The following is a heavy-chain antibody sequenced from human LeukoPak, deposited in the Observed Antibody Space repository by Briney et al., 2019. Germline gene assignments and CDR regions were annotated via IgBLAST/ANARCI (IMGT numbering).Heavy chain of an antibody. CDR1: GGSTSSSSYY. V-gene: IGHV4-39*01. D-gene: IGHD6-13*01. CDR2: MYYSGST. J-gene: IGHJ4*02. Sequence: SETLSLTCTVSGGSTSSSSYYWGWIRQPPGKGLEWIGSMYYSGSTYYNPSLKSRVTISVDTSKNQFSLKLSSVTAADTAVYYCARRHSSSWYYFDYWGQGTLVTASS. CDR3: ARRHSSSWYYFDY.